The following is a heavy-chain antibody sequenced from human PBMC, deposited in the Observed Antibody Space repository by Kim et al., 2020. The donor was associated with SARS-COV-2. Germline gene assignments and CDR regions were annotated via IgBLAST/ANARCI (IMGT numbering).Heavy chain of an antibody. D-gene: IGHD2-8*02. CDR2: INHSGST. Sequence: SETLSLTCAVYGGSFSGYYWSWIRQPPGKGLEWIGEINHSGSTNYNPSLKSRVTISVDTSKNQFSLKLSSVTAADTAVYYCSRRGGVRTSTRFFDYWGQGTLVTVSS. CDR1: GGSFSGYY. V-gene: IGHV4-34*01. J-gene: IGHJ4*02. CDR3: SRRGGVRTSTRFFDY.